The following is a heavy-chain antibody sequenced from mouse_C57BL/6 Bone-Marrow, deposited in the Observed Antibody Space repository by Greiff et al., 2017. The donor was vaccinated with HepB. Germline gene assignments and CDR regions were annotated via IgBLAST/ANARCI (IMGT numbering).Heavy chain of an antibody. CDR1: GFTFSSYT. CDR3: ARLLPAY. V-gene: IGHV5-9*01. Sequence: EVKLVESGGGLVKPGGSLKLSCAASGFTFSSYTMSWVRQTPEKRLEWVATISGGGGNTYYPDNVKGRFTISRDNAKNTLYLQMSSLRSEDTALYYCARLLPAYWGQGTLVTVSA. J-gene: IGHJ3*01. CDR2: ISGGGGNT.